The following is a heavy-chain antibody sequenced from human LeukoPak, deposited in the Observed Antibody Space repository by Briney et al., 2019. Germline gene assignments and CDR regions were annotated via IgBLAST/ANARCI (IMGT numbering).Heavy chain of an antibody. V-gene: IGHV3-23*01. CDR2: IGGSGGDT. CDR3: AKGYFGVDY. D-gene: IGHD3-16*01. CDR1: GFTLSRYG. Sequence: GGSLRLSCAASGFTLSRYGMNWVRQAPGKGLEWVSTIGGSGGDTHYADSVKGRFTTSRDNSESTLYLQMNSLRAEDTAVYYCAKGYFGVDYWGQGTLVTVSS. J-gene: IGHJ4*02.